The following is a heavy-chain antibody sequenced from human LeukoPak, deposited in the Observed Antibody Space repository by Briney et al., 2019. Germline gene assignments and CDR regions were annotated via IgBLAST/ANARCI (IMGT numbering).Heavy chain of an antibody. D-gene: IGHD3-10*01. J-gene: IGHJ5*02. CDR2: IYYSGST. CDR3: ARDGVGYYGSGSYYPNWFDP. Sequence: SETLSLTCTVSGGSISNYYWSWIRQPPGQGLGWIGYIYYSGSTNYNPSLKSRVSISVDTSKNQFSLKLSSVTAADMAVYYCARDGVGYYGSGSYYPNWFDPWGQGMLVTVSS. CDR1: GGSISNYY. V-gene: IGHV4-59*01.